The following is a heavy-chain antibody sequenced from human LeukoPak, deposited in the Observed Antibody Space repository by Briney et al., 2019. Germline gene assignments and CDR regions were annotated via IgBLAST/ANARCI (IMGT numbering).Heavy chain of an antibody. CDR2: IYYSGST. Sequence: SETLSLTCTVSGGSISSYYWSWIRQPPGKGLVGLGYIYYSGSTNYNPSLMSRVTISVDTSKNQYSLKLSSVTAADTAVYYCARTTTQRVKDYYYYYMDVWGKGTTVTVSS. CDR3: ARTTTQRVKDYYYYYMDV. D-gene: IGHD1-1*01. J-gene: IGHJ6*03. V-gene: IGHV4-59*01. CDR1: GGSISSYY.